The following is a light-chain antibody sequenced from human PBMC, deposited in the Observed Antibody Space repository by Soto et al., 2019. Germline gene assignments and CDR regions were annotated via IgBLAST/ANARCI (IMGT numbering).Light chain of an antibody. Sequence: IEIKQTPAPSSSSPGERATLSCRASQTVNSRLAWYQHKPGQAPRLLIYHASNRATGIPARFSGSGSGTDFTLTISSLEPEDFANYYCQQRNSRPHTFGRGTKVDI. CDR2: HAS. CDR1: QTVNSR. CDR3: QQRNSRPHT. V-gene: IGKV3-11*01. J-gene: IGKJ4*02.